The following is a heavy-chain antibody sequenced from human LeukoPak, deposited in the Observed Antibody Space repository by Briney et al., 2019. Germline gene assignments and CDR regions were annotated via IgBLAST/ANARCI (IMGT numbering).Heavy chain of an antibody. D-gene: IGHD2-2*02. J-gene: IGHJ6*02. Sequence: SETLSLTCTVSGGSISSYYWSWIRQPAGEGLEWIGRIYTSGSTNYNPSLKSRVTMSVDTSKNQFSLKLSSVTAADTAVYYCARGEVVPAAIPFGFYYYYGMDVWGQGTTVTVSS. CDR2: IYTSGST. CDR1: GGSISSYY. CDR3: ARGEVVPAAIPFGFYYYYGMDV. V-gene: IGHV4-4*07.